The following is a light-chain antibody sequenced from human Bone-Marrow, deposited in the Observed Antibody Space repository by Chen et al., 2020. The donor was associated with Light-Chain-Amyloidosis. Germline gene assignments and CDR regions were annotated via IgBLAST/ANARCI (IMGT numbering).Light chain of an antibody. CDR2: ADD. CDR3: QSYQGSSQGV. Sequence: NFMLTQPHSVSESPGKTVIISCTRSSGSMATNYVQWYQQRPGRSLTTVIYADDQSPSGVPDRFSGSIDRSSNSASLTISGLKTEDEADYYCQSYQGSSQGVFGGGTKLTVL. J-gene: IGLJ3*02. CDR1: SGSMATNY. V-gene: IGLV6-57*01.